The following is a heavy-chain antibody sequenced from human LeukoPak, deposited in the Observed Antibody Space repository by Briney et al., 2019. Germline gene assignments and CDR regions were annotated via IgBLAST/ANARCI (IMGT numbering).Heavy chain of an antibody. CDR1: AFTLSSYS. CDR3: AREGSGSFAEVDY. V-gene: IGHV3-21*01. CDR2: ISSSGSYI. D-gene: IGHD3-10*01. J-gene: IGHJ4*02. Sequence: GGSLRLSCAASAFTLSSYSMNWVRQAPGKGLEWVSSISSSGSYIYYADSLKGRFTISRDNAKNSLYLQMNSLRAEDTAVYYCAREGSGSFAEVDYWGQGTLVTVSS.